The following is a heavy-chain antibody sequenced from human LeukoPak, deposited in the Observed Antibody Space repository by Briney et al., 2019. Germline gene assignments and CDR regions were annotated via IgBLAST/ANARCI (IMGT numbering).Heavy chain of an antibody. CDR1: GYSISSGYY. CDR2: IYHSGST. Sequence: SSETLSLTCAVSGYSISSGYYWGWIRQPPGKGLEWIGSIYHSGSTYYNPSLKSRVTISVDTSKNQFSLKLSSVTAADTAVYYCARMRGSSWYYFDYWGQGTLVTVSS. CDR3: ARMRGSSWYYFDY. D-gene: IGHD6-13*01. J-gene: IGHJ4*02. V-gene: IGHV4-38-2*01.